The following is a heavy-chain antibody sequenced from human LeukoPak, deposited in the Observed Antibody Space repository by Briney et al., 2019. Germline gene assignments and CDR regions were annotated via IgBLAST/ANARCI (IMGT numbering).Heavy chain of an antibody. CDR1: GFAFSSYA. D-gene: IGHD1-26*01. Sequence: PGGSLRLSCAASGFAFSSYAMRWVRQAPGKGLEWVAVISYDGSNKYYADSVKGRFTISRDNSKNTLYLQMNSLRAEDTAVYYCARSLVGAFDYWGQGTLVTVSS. J-gene: IGHJ4*02. CDR2: ISYDGSNK. CDR3: ARSLVGAFDY. V-gene: IGHV3-30-3*01.